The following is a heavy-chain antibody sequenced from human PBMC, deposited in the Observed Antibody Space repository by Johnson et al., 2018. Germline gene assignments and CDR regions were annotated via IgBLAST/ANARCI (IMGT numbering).Heavy chain of an antibody. CDR3: ARDTYYGSGTYRNGMDV. J-gene: IGHJ6*02. Sequence: QGQLQESGPGLVKPSETLSLTCTVSGGSISGYFWTWIRQLPGKGLEWLGYISYSGSTNYNPSVQSRVTISVDPSKDQFSLKLSSVTAADTGVYYCARDTYYGSGTYRNGMDVWCQGATVTVSS. CDR1: GGSISGYF. V-gene: IGHV4-59*01. D-gene: IGHD3-10*01. CDR2: ISYSGST.